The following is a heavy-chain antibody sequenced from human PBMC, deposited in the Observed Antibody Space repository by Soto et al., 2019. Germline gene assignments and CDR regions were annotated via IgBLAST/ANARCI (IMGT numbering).Heavy chain of an antibody. J-gene: IGHJ5*02. CDR1: GGSFSGYY. V-gene: IGHV4-34*01. Sequence: SETLSLTCAVYGGSFSGYYWSWIRQPPGKGLEWIGEINHSGSTNYNPSLKSRVTISVDTSKNQFSLKLSSVTAADTAVYYCARGFCVGGSCYQPVCSAPWARGTL. D-gene: IGHD2-15*01. CDR2: INHSGST. CDR3: ARGFCVGGSCYQPVCSAP.